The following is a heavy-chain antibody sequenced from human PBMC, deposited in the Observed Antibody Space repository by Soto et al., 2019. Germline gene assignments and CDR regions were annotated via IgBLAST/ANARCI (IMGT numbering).Heavy chain of an antibody. J-gene: IGHJ5*02. V-gene: IGHV4-4*02. CDR3: ARGTLIGSSTRNWFDP. CDR1: GIPISSYDW. D-gene: IGHD3-10*01. CDR2: IYHNGRT. Sequence: QVHLEESGPGLVRPSGTLALICNVSGIPISSYDWWTWDRQTPGKGMEWIGEIYHNGRTNYNPSLKSRVSLSVDKPKNQFSLNLQSLTAADTAVYYCARGTLIGSSTRNWFDPWGPGTQVTVSS.